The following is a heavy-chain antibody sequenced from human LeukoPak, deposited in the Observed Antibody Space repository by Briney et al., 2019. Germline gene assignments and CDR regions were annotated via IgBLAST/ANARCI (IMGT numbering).Heavy chain of an antibody. CDR3: ARRVGISF. D-gene: IGHD7-27*01. Sequence: GGSLRLSCTASGFTFSGAWMTWVRQAPGKGLEWVANIREDGTEKNYVDSVKGRFTISRDNAKNSLFLQMSNLRDDDTAIYYCARRVGISFWGQGTLVTVSS. V-gene: IGHV3-7*01. CDR1: GFTFSGAW. CDR2: IREDGTEK. J-gene: IGHJ4*02.